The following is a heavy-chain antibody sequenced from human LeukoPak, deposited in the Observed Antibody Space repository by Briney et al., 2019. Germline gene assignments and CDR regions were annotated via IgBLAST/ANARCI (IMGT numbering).Heavy chain of an antibody. V-gene: IGHV1-2*02. CDR3: ARSSGHFDY. CDR2: INSNTGGT. Sequence: GASVKVSCKPSGYTFTGYYIQWVRQAPGQGLEWMGSINSNTGGTNYAQKFQGRVTMTRDTSVSTVYMEQSRLSSDDTAVYYCARSSGHFDYWGQGNLVTVSS. CDR1: GYTFTGYY. J-gene: IGHJ4*02. D-gene: IGHD1-26*01.